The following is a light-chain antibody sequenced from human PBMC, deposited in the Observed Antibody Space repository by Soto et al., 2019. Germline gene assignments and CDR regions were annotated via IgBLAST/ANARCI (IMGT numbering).Light chain of an antibody. CDR2: GAS. CDR1: QSVSSN. J-gene: IGKJ2*01. Sequence: EIVMTQSPATLSVSPGERATLSCRASQSVSSNLAWYQQKPGQAPRLLIYGASTRATGIPARFSGIGSGTVFTLTVSSLRSEDFAFYYCQQYNNWPGYTFGQGTNLQIK. V-gene: IGKV3-15*01. CDR3: QQYNNWPGYT.